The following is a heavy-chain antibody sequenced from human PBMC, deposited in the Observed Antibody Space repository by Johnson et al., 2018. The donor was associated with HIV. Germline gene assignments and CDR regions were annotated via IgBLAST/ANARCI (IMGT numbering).Heavy chain of an antibody. Sequence: QVQLVESGGGEVQPWRSLRLSCAASGFTFSSYSMHWVRQAPGKGLEWVAVISFDGSNKYYADSVKGRFTISRDNSKNTLYLQMNSLRVEDTAVYYCAKELLTLYAFDIWGQGTMVTVSS. D-gene: IGHD2-15*01. CDR2: ISFDGSNK. CDR1: GFTFSSYS. V-gene: IGHV3-30*04. J-gene: IGHJ3*02. CDR3: AKELLTLYAFDI.